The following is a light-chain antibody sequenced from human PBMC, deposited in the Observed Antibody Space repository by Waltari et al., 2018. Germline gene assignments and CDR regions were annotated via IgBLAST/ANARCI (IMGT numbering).Light chain of an antibody. V-gene: IGKV1-39*01. CDR3: QQSDSAPVT. CDR2: AAS. Sequence: DIQVAQSPSSLSASVGDRVTMTCRTSQSISRRLNWYQQKPGMAPKFLVYAASNLQSGVPLRFSCSGSGTDFTLTITDLQPEDSATYYCQQSDSAPVTFGQGTKVEIK. CDR1: QSISRR. J-gene: IGKJ1*01.